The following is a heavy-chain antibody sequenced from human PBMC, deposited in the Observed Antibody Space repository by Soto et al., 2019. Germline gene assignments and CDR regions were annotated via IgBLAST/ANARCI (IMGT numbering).Heavy chain of an antibody. CDR1: GDSIITGNYY. D-gene: IGHD3-16*01. Sequence: QVQLQESGPGLVKPSQTLSLTCAVSGDSIITGNYYWSWVRQLPGKGLEWIGYIYYTGSTYYNPSLKSRNTISGETSQNRFSLQFSSVTVADTAGYFCSGGGGEGGGPFYYWGRGTLVNLSS. CDR2: IYYTGST. CDR3: SGGGGEGGGPFYY. J-gene: IGHJ4*02. V-gene: IGHV4-31*11.